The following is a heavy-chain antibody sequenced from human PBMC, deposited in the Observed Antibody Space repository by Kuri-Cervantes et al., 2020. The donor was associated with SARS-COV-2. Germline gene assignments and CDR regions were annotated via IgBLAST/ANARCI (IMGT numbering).Heavy chain of an antibody. Sequence: GGSLRLSCAASGFTFDDYTMHWVRQARGKGLEWVSLISWDGGSTYYADSVKGRFTISRDNSKNSLYLQMNSPRAEDTAVYYCARDLRLGKSLDYWGQGTLVTVSS. CDR1: GFTFDDYT. CDR3: ARDLRLGKSLDY. D-gene: IGHD7-27*01. J-gene: IGHJ4*02. V-gene: IGHV3-43*01. CDR2: ISWDGGST.